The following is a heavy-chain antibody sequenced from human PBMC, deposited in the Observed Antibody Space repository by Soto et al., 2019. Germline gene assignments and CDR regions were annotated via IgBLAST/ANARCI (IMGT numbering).Heavy chain of an antibody. CDR1: GGSFSGYY. Sequence: SETLSLTCAVYGGSFSGYYWSWIRQPPGKGLEWIGEINHSGSTNYNPSLKSRVTISVDTSKNQFSLKLSSVTAADTAVYYCARGGNGIVGATSYWGQGTLVTVSS. CDR2: INHSGST. CDR3: ARGGNGIVGATSY. J-gene: IGHJ4*02. D-gene: IGHD1-26*01. V-gene: IGHV4-34*01.